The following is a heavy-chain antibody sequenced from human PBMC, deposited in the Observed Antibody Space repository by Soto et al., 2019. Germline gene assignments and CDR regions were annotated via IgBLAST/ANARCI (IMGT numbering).Heavy chain of an antibody. CDR3: ARYGGGIVVVPAAMGYNYMDV. V-gene: IGHV1-3*01. D-gene: IGHD2-2*01. Sequence: GASVKVSCKASGYTFTSYAMHWVRQAPGQRLEWMGWINAGNGNTKYSQKFQGRVTITRNTSTSTAYMELSSLRSEDTAVYYCARYGGGIVVVPAAMGYNYMDVWGKGTTVTVSS. J-gene: IGHJ6*03. CDR2: INAGNGNT. CDR1: GYTFTSYA.